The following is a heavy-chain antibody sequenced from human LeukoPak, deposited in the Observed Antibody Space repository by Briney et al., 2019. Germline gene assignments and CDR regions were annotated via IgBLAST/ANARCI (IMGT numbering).Heavy chain of an antibody. CDR2: IYTSGST. V-gene: IGHV4-4*07. CDR1: GGSTSSYY. D-gene: IGHD3-10*01. CDR3: ARFLWFGEPGGYYMDV. J-gene: IGHJ6*03. Sequence: SETLSLTCTVSGGSTSSYYWSWIRQPAGKGLEWIGRIYTSGSTNYSPSLKSRVTMSVDTSKNQFSLKLSSVTAADTAVYYCARFLWFGEPGGYYMDVWGKGTTVTVSS.